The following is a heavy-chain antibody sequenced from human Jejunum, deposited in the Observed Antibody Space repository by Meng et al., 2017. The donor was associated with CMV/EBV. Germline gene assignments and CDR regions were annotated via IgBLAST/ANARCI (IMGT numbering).Heavy chain of an antibody. V-gene: IGHV3-53*01. CDR1: GFNLNTNY. J-gene: IGHJ4*02. Sequence: SLRLSCVVSGFNLNTNYVSWVRQAPGKGLEWVSVLYNGDRTYYADSAKGRFTISRDNSKSTVYLQMNRLTVDDTAVYYCARENPPDYWGQGTLVTVSS. CDR3: ARENPPDY. D-gene: IGHD1-14*01. CDR2: LYNGDRT.